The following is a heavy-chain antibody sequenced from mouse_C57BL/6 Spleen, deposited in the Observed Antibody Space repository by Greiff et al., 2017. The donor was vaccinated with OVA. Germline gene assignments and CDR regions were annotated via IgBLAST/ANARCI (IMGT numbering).Heavy chain of an antibody. D-gene: IGHD1-1*01. J-gene: IGHJ2*01. Sequence: QVQLQQSGAELVKPGASVKISCKASGYAFSSYWMNWVKQRPGKGLEWIGQIYPGDGDTNYNGKFKGKATLTADKSSSTAYMQLSSLTSEDSAVYFCARCYYGSNYFDYWGQGTTLTVSS. CDR2: IYPGDGDT. CDR1: GYAFSSYW. V-gene: IGHV1-80*01. CDR3: ARCYYGSNYFDY.